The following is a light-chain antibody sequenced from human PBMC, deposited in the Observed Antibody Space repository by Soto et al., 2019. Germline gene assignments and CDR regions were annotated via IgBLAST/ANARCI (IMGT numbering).Light chain of an antibody. CDR3: QHRFNWPLT. CDR2: DAS. Sequence: EIVLTQSPATLSLSPGERATLSCRASQSVSSYLAWYQQKPGQAPRLLIYDASNRATGIPARFSGSGSGTDFTLNISSLESEDFAVYYCQHRFNWPLTFGGGTKVEIK. CDR1: QSVSSY. V-gene: IGKV3-11*01. J-gene: IGKJ4*01.